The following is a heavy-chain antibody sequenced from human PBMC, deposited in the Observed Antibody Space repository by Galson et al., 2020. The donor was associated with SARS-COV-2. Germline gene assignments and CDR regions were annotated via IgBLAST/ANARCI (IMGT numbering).Heavy chain of an antibody. V-gene: IGHV1-24*01. D-gene: IGHD6-13*01. CDR2: FDPEDGET. CDR1: GYTLTELS. CDR3: ARAYSSSYPNYYYYGMDV. Sequence: ASVKVSCKVSGYTLTELSMHWVRQAPGKGLEWMGGFDPEDGETIYAQKFQGRVTMTEDTSTDTAYMELSSLRSEDTAVYYCARAYSSSYPNYYYYGMDVCGQGTTVTVSS. J-gene: IGHJ6*02.